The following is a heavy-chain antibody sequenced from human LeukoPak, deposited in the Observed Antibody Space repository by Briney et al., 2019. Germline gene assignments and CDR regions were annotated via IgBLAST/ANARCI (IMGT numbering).Heavy chain of an antibody. CDR1: GFTFSSYW. D-gene: IGHD2-15*01. Sequence: GGPLRLSCAASGFTFSSYWMSWVRQAPGKGLEWVSYISSSGSTIYYADSVKGRFTISRDSSKNTLYLQMNSLRAEDAAVYYCAKAPVTTCSGAYCYPFDYWGQGTLVTVSS. CDR2: ISSSGSTI. J-gene: IGHJ4*02. V-gene: IGHV3-48*01. CDR3: AKAPVTTCSGAYCYPFDY.